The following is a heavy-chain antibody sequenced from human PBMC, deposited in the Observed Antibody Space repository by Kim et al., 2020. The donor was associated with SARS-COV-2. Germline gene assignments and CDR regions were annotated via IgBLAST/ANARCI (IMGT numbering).Heavy chain of an antibody. Sequence: YADSVKGRFTISRVNSKNTVYLQMNSLTVEDTAVYYCARRGGGYSYGFLDYWGQGTLVTVSS. V-gene: IGHV3-33*01. D-gene: IGHD5-18*01. J-gene: IGHJ4*02. CDR3: ARRGGGYSYGFLDY.